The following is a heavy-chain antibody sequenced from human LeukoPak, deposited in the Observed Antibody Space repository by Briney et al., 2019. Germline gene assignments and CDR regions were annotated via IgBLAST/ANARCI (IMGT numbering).Heavy chain of an antibody. CDR1: GFTVSSNY. Sequence: PGGSLRLSCAASGFTVSSNYMSWVRQAPGKGLEWVSVIYSGGSTYYADSVKGRFTISRDNSKNTPYLQMNSLRAEDTAVYYCARVIEAGTVDYWGQGTLVTVSS. CDR3: ARVIEAGTVDY. CDR2: IYSGGST. J-gene: IGHJ4*02. V-gene: IGHV3-66*02. D-gene: IGHD6-19*01.